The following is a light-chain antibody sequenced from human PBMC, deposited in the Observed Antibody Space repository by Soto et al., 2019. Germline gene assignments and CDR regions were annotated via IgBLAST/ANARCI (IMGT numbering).Light chain of an antibody. J-gene: IGKJ1*01. CDR3: QQYNSYSPRT. V-gene: IGKV1-5*01. CDR1: QSISSW. Sequence: DIQMTQSPSTLSASVGDRVTITCRASQSISSWLAWYQQKPGKAPKLLIYDASSLESGVPSRFSGSGSGTEFTLTISILQPDDFATYYCQQYNSYSPRTFGHGTKVEIK. CDR2: DAS.